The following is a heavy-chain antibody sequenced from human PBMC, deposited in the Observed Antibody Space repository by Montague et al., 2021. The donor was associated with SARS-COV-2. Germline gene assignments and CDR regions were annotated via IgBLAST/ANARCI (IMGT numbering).Heavy chain of an antibody. J-gene: IGHJ4*02. D-gene: IGHD3-22*01. V-gene: IGHV4-34*01. CDR2: SNHSAST. CDR1: LHSCSGCS. Sequence: SETLSLTCAGYLHSCSGCSWGRIGRPPGWRLVSTGESNHSASTKYNPSLKSRVTISVDTSKNQFSLKLSSVTAADTAVYYCARGTKRVFTYDYDSSGYASDYWGQGTLVTVSS. CDR3: ARGTKRVFTYDYDSSGYASDY.